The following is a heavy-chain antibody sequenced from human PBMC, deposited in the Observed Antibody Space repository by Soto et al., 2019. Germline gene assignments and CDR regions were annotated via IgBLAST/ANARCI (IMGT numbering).Heavy chain of an antibody. CDR3: ARGRYSSTWSNLLDRSGLDV. J-gene: IGHJ6*02. Sequence: QVQLVQSGAEAKKPGSSVKVSCKTSGGTFSSYAISWVRQAPGQGLEWMGGIVPLCRTTNYAQKFQGRVTITADTCTYTVYMELSGLRSGDTAVYYCARGRYSSTWSNLLDRSGLDVWGQGTTVTVSS. CDR2: IVPLCRTT. CDR1: GGTFSSYA. V-gene: IGHV1-69*06. D-gene: IGHD6-13*01.